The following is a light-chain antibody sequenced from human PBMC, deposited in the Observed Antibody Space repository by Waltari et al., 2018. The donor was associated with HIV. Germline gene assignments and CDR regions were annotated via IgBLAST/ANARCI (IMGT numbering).Light chain of an antibody. CDR2: NDD. V-gene: IGLV1-44*01. Sequence: QSVLAQPPSVSGAPGQRVTTSCSGSGSNIRSNYVNWYQQLPVTAPRVLIYNDDQRPSGVPARFSGSKAGTTASLAISGLQSEDEADYYCAAWDDTLKVYVFGTGTKVTVL. CDR3: AAWDDTLKVYV. CDR1: GSNIRSNY. J-gene: IGLJ1*01.